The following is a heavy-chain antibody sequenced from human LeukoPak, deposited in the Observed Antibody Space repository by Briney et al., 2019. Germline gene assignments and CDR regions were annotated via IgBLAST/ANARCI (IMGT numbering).Heavy chain of an antibody. Sequence: PSETLSLTWTVGGGSIRSWYWNWVRQPPGKGLEWIGFIYYSGSTNYNPFLKSRVTVSVDTSKNQFSMEVSSVTAVDTAVYFCASNLKRDFGAFDIWGQGTMVTVSS. CDR2: IYYSGST. CDR1: GGSIRSWY. J-gene: IGHJ3*02. D-gene: IGHD3-3*01. V-gene: IGHV4-59*01. CDR3: ASNLKRDFGAFDI.